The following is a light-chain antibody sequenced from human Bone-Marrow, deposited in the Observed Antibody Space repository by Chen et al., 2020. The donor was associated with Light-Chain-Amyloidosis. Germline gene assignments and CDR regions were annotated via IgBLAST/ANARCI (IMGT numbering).Light chain of an antibody. CDR2: DAS. Sequence: DIQMTQSPSSLSASVGDRVTITCRASQSISTYLNWYQQQPGKAPKLLIYDASNVQSGVPSRFSGSGSGTDFTLTVRSLQPEDFAGYYCQQSYSTVWTFGQGTKVEIK. CDR1: QSISTY. V-gene: IGKV1-39*01. J-gene: IGKJ1*01. CDR3: QQSYSTVWT.